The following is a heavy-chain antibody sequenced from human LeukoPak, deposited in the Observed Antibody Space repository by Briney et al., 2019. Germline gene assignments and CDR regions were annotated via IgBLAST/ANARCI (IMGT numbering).Heavy chain of an antibody. V-gene: IGHV1-2*02. D-gene: IGHD5-24*01. CDR3: ARDPRDGYNCPFDY. CDR2: IDPNSGGT. Sequence: ASVKVSCKASGYTFTDYYIHWVRQAPGQGLEWMGWIDPNSGGTNYAQKFQGRVTMTRDTSISTAYMELSRLRSDGTAVYYCARDPRDGYNCPFDYWGQGTLVTVSS. J-gene: IGHJ4*02. CDR1: GYTFTDYY.